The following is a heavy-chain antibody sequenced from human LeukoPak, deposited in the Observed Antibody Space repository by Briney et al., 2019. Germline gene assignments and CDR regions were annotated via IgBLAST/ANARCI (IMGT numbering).Heavy chain of an antibody. J-gene: IGHJ4*02. CDR2: ISSDGDTI. CDR1: GFIFSDYY. CDR3: AKGEKWLALIYFDY. V-gene: IGHV3-11*04. D-gene: IGHD6-19*01. Sequence: GGSLRLSCAASGFIFSDYYMTWIRQAPGKGLEWISFISSDGDTIYYADSVKGRCTISRDNAENSLHLQMNSLRVEDTAVYYCAKGEKWLALIYFDYWGQGTQVAVSS.